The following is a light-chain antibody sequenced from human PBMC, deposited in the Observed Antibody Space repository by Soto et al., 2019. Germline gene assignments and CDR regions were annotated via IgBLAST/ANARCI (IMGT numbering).Light chain of an antibody. J-gene: IGKJ1*01. CDR2: DVS. V-gene: IGKV3-20*01. CDR3: QQYGSSPT. Sequence: ETVLTQSPGTLSLSPGERATLSCRSSQSVSSNYLAWYQQKPGQAPRLLIYDVSSRATGIPDRFSGSGSGTDFTLTISGLEPEDFAMYYCQQYGSSPTFGQGTKVEIK. CDR1: QSVSSNY.